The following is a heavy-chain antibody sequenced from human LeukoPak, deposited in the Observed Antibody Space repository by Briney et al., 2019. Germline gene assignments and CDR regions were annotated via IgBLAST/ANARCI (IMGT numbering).Heavy chain of an antibody. CDR3: ARAAAPLEAFDY. CDR1: GYTFTGYY. V-gene: IGHV1-2*02. CDR2: INPNSGGT. Sequence: ASVKVSRKASGYTFTGYYMHWVRQAPGQGLEWMGWINPNSGGTNYAQKFQGRVTMTRDTSISTAYMELSRLRSDDTAVYYCARAAAPLEAFDYWGQGTLVTVSS. J-gene: IGHJ4*01.